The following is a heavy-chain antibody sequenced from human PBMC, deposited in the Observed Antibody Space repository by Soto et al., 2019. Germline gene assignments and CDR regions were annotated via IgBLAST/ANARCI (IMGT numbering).Heavy chain of an antibody. J-gene: IGHJ1*01. D-gene: IGHD1-1*01. Sequence: QAQLMQSGAEVKEPGSSVKVSWKASGGTFSGYAISWVRQAPGQGLEWLGGIIPIFGITNYAQKFQNRLTIAADESSATVYMDLRSLTSEDSAIYYCARDPRSITGTTSSEDFQHWGQGTLVSVS. CDR3: ARDPRSITGTTSSEDFQH. CDR1: GGTFSGYA. V-gene: IGHV1-69*01. CDR2: IIPIFGIT.